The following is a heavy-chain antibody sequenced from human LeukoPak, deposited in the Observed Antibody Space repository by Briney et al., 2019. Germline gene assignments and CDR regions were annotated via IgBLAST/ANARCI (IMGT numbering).Heavy chain of an antibody. D-gene: IGHD3-10*02. CDR2: IKYDGSEK. CDR1: GFTFSSYW. CDR3: AELGITMIGGV. V-gene: IGHV3-7*01. Sequence: PGGSLRLSCAASGFTFSSYWISWVRQAPGKGLEWVANIKYDGSEKYYVDSVKGRFTISRDNAKNSLYLQMNSLRAEDTAVYYCAELGITMIGGVWGKGTTVTISS. J-gene: IGHJ6*04.